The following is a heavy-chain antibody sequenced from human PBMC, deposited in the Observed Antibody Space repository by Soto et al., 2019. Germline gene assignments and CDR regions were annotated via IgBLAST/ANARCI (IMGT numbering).Heavy chain of an antibody. Sequence: EVQLLDSGGGLVQPGGSLRLSCAASGFTFSTYAMSWVRQAPGQGLEWVSTISDSGGSTYYADSVKGRFTISRDNSKNTLYLQMTSLRAEDTAVYYCAKRPSKFMGSYFDYGGQGTRVTFSS. CDR2: ISDSGGST. CDR3: AKRPSKFMGSYFDY. J-gene: IGHJ4*02. V-gene: IGHV3-23*01. CDR1: GFTFSTYA. D-gene: IGHD2-15*01.